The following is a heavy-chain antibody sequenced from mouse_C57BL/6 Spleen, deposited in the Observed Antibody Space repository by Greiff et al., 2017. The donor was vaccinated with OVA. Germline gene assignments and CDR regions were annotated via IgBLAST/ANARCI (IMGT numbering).Heavy chain of an antibody. CDR1: GYTFTSYW. V-gene: IGHV1-64*01. Sequence: VQLQQPGAELVKPGASVKLSCKASGYTFTSYWMHWVKQRPGQGLEWIGMIHPNSGSTNYNEKFKSKATLTVDKSSSTAYMQLSSLTSEDSAVYYCARDATGPSWFAYWGQGTLVTVSA. J-gene: IGHJ3*01. D-gene: IGHD4-1*02. CDR2: IHPNSGST. CDR3: ARDATGPSWFAY.